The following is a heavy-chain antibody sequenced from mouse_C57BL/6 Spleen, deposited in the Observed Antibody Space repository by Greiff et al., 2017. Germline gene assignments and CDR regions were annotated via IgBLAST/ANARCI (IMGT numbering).Heavy chain of an antibody. Sequence: EVHLVESGGGLVKPGGSLKLSCAASGFTFSDYGMHWVRQAPEKGLEWVAYISSGSSTIYYADTVKGRFTISRDNANNTLFLQMTSLRSEDTAMYYCARREAYYGSSYAMDYWGQGTSVTVSS. CDR1: GFTFSDYG. J-gene: IGHJ4*01. D-gene: IGHD1-1*01. CDR3: ARREAYYGSSYAMDY. V-gene: IGHV5-17*01. CDR2: ISSGSSTI.